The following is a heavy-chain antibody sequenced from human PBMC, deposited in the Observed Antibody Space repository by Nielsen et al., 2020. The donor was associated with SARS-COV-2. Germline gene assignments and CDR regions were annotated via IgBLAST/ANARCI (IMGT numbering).Heavy chain of an antibody. V-gene: IGHV3-7*01. CDR2: IKQDGSEK. CDR1: GFTFSSYW. J-gene: IGHJ6*02. Sequence: GGSLRLSCAASGFTFSSYWMSWVRQAPGKGLEWVANIKQDGSEKYYVDSVKGRFTISRDNAKNSLYLQMNSLRAEDTAVYYCARDGGITIFGVVIPGPYYYGMDVWGQGTTVTVSS. CDR3: ARDGGITIFGVVIPGPYYYGMDV. D-gene: IGHD3-3*01.